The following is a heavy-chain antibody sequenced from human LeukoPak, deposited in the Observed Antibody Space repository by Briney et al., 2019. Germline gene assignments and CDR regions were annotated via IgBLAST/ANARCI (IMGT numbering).Heavy chain of an antibody. D-gene: IGHD6-13*01. CDR1: GYTFTSDG. J-gene: IGHJ5*02. V-gene: IGHV1-18*01. CDR2: ISAYNGNT. Sequence: ASVKLSCKASGYTFTSDGIGWVRQAPGQGLEWIGWISAYNGNTNCANKLEGRVTMTTTTTTSTAYMELRSLRSDDTAVYYCARSPGIAAAGTSWFDPGGQGTLVTVSS. CDR3: ARSPGIAAAGTSWFDP.